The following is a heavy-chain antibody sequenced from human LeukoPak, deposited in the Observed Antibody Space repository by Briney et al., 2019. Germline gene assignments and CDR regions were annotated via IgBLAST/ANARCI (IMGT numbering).Heavy chain of an antibody. CDR2: IYPGDSDT. J-gene: IGHJ6*03. CDR1: GYSFSSYW. V-gene: IGHV5-51*01. CDR3: ARIEVGATGYYYYYYMDV. D-gene: IGHD1-26*01. Sequence: GESLKISCKGSGYSFSSYWIGWVRQMPGKGLEWMGIIYPGDSDTRYSPSFQGQVTISADKSISTAYLQWSSLKASDTAMYYCARIEVGATGYYYYYYMDVWGKGTTVTVSS.